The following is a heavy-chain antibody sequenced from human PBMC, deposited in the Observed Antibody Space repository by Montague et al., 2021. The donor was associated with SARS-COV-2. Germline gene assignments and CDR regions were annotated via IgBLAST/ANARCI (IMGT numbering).Heavy chain of an antibody. J-gene: IGHJ6*02. V-gene: IGHV2-70*01. CDR3: ARSPHRPRGPRYYYYGMDV. CDR1: GFSLSTSGMC. CDR2: IDWDDDK. Sequence: PALVKPTQTLTLTCTFSGFSLSTSGMCVSWIRQPPGKALEWLALIDWDDDKYYSTSLKTRLTISKDTSKNRVVLTMTNMDPVDTATYYCARSPHRPRGPRYYYYGMDVWGQGTTVTVSS.